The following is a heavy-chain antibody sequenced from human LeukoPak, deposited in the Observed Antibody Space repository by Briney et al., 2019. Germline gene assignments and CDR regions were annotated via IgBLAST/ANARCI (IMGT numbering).Heavy chain of an antibody. CDR2: VCSNAACA. CDR1: GFSFSSYA. V-gene: IGHV3-64*02. D-gene: IGHD5-24*01. Sequence: GGSLRLSCAASGFSFSSYAIHWVRQAPGKGLEYVSAVCSNAACAYYADSVRGRFSMSRDNSKNTVWLQMDNLRVEDMAIYYCVRRDGYNFDYWGRGTLVTVSS. J-gene: IGHJ4*02. CDR3: VRRDGYNFDY.